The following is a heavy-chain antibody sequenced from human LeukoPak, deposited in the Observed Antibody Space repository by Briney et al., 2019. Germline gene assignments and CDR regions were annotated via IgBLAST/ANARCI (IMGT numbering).Heavy chain of an antibody. CDR1: GGSINNYY. J-gene: IGHJ4*02. D-gene: IGHD6-19*01. V-gene: IGHV4-59*01. Sequence: SETLSLTCTISGGSINNYYWSWIRQPPGKGLEWIGYIYYSGSTNYNPSLKSRVTISVDTSKNQFSLKLSSVTAADTAVYYCAGGKQWLAFDYWGQGTLVTVSS. CDR3: AGGKQWLAFDY. CDR2: IYYSGST.